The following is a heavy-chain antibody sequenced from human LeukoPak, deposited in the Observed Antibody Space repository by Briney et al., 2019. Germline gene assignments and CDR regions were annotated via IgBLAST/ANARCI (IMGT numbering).Heavy chain of an antibody. D-gene: IGHD3-16*02. CDR3: ARAGELSSQEFDY. J-gene: IGHJ4*02. Sequence: SETLSLTCTVSGGSISSGDYYWSWIRQPPGKGLEWIGYIYYSGSTYYNPSLKSRVTISVDTSKNQFSLKLSSVTAADTAVYYCARAGELSSQEFDYWGQGTLVTVSS. CDR1: GGSISSGDYY. V-gene: IGHV4-30-4*01. CDR2: IYYSGST.